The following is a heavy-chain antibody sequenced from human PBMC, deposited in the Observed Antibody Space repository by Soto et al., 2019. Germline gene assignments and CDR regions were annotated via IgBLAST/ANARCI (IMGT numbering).Heavy chain of an antibody. CDR1: GLGLSGNT. CDR2: ISSSSSYV. D-gene: IGHD1-26*01. Sequence: PGGSLRLSCVASGLGLSGNTMKWVRQAPGKGLEWVSMISSSSSYVFYADSVKGRFTVSRDNAKNTLYLQMNNLRAEDTAMYFCARDDGREMPRGIDYCGRGPPVTVYS. J-gene: IGHJ4*02. CDR3: ARDDGREMPRGIDY. V-gene: IGHV3-21*01.